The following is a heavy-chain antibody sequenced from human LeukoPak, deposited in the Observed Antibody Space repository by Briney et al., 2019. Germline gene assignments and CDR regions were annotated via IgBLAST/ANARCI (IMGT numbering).Heavy chain of an antibody. CDR1: GYTFTSYA. CDR3: ARGRSSWSRDTKYFQH. V-gene: IGHV7-4-1*02. D-gene: IGHD6-13*01. CDR2: INTNTGNP. J-gene: IGHJ1*01. Sequence: ASVKVSGMASGYTFTSYAMNWVRPAPGQGLEWMRWINTNTGNPTYAQGFTGRFVFSLDTSVSTAYLQISSLKAEDTAVYYCARGRSSWSRDTKYFQHWGQGTLVTVSS.